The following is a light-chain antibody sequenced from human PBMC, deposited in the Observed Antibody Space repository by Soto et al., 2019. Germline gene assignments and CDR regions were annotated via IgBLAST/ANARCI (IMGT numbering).Light chain of an antibody. J-gene: IGLJ6*01. Sequence: QSVRTQSASVSGSPGQSVTISCTGPRSDIGDSNFISWYQHSPGKAPRLLIYEVNNRPSGVSKRFSGSKAGNTASLTISGLLDDDEADYFCASFRSGTILVFGSGTKV. V-gene: IGLV2-14*01. CDR3: ASFRSGTILV. CDR1: RSDIGDSNF. CDR2: EVN.